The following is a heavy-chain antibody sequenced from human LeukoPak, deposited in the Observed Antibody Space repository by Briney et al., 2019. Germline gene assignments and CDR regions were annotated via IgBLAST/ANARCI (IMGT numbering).Heavy chain of an antibody. J-gene: IGHJ4*02. V-gene: IGHV3-23*01. CDR3: ARSDCGGDCHLLDY. CDR2: FGGSGGTI. CDR1: GFTFSAYA. Sequence: GGSLRLSCAASGFTFSAYAMSWVRQAPGKGLEWVSHFGGSGGTIYYADSVKGRFTISRDSSKNTLYLRMNNLRAEDTAVYYCARSDCGGDCHLLDYWGQGTLVTVSS. D-gene: IGHD2-21*02.